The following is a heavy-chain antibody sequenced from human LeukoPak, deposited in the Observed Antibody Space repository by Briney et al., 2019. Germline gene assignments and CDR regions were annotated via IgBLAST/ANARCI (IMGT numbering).Heavy chain of an antibody. CDR2: IRYDGSNK. D-gene: IGHD1-26*01. V-gene: IGHV3-30*02. CDR3: AKDLIVVHQGPFDY. J-gene: IGHJ4*02. Sequence: GGSLRLSCAASEFTVSSNHMSWVRQAPGKGLEWVAFIRYDGSNKYYADSVKGRFTISRDNSKNTLYLQMNSLRAEDTAVYYCAKDLIVVHQGPFDYWGQGTLVTVSS. CDR1: EFTVSSNH.